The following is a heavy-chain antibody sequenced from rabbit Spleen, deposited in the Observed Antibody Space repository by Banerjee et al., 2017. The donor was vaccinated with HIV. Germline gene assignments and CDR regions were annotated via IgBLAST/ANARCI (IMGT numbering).Heavy chain of an antibody. D-gene: IGHD4-1*01. Sequence: QSLEESGGDLVKPGASLTLTCKASGLDFSSDYWICWVRQAPGKGLEWIACIDVVRSSTKTYYTTWAKGRFTVSKTSSTTVTLQATSLTAADTATYFCARDLAGVIGWNFNLWGPGTLVTVS. CDR2: IDVVRSSTKT. V-gene: IGHV1S40*01. CDR1: GLDFSSDYW. J-gene: IGHJ4*01. CDR3: ARDLAGVIGWNFNL.